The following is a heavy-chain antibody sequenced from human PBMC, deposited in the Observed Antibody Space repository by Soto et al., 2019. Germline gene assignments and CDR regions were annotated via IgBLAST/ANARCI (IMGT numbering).Heavy chain of an antibody. J-gene: IGHJ4*02. CDR3: ARVRGANDY. CDR2: IYYSGST. D-gene: IGHD3-10*01. V-gene: IGHV4-61*01. CDR1: GGSVSSGSYY. Sequence: QVQLQESGPGLVKPSETLSLTCTVSGGSVSSGSYYWSWIRQPPGKGLEWIGYIYYSGSTNYNPSLKSRVTISVDTSKNQFSLKLSSVTAADTAVYYCARVRGANDYWGQGTLVTVSS.